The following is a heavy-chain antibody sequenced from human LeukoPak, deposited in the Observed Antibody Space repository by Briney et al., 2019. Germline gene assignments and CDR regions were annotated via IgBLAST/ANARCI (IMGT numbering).Heavy chain of an antibody. J-gene: IGHJ4*02. Sequence: GGSLRLSCAASGFTFSSYAMSWVRRAPGKGLEWVSAICGSGGSTYYADSVKGRFTISRDNSKNTLYLQMNSLRAEDTAVYYCAKGSMVRGVPDYWGQGTLVTVSS. CDR3: AKGSMVRGVPDY. CDR2: ICGSGGST. CDR1: GFTFSSYA. D-gene: IGHD3-10*01. V-gene: IGHV3-23*01.